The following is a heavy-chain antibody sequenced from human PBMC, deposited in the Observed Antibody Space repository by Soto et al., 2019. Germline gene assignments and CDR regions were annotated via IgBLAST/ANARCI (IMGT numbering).Heavy chain of an antibody. J-gene: IGHJ4*02. CDR2: ISSSSSYI. D-gene: IGHD5-18*01. V-gene: IGHV3-21*01. CDR1: GFTFSSYG. CDR3: ARDSWIQLWLRENCFDY. Sequence: PGGSLRLSCAASGFTFSSYGMNWVRQAPGKGLEWVSSISSSSSYIYYADSVKGRFTISRDNAKNSLHLQMNSLRAEDTAVYYCARDSWIQLWLRENCFDYWGQGTLVTVSS.